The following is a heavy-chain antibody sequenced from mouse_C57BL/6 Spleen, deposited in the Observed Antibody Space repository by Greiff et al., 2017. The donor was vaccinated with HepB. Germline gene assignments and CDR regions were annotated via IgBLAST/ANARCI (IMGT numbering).Heavy chain of an antibody. D-gene: IGHD1-1*01. CDR1: GYAFTNYL. Sequence: VQLQQSGAELVRPGTSVKVSCKASGYAFTNYLIEWVKQRPGQGLEWIGVINPGSGGTNYNEKFKGKATLTADKSSSTAYMQLSSLTSEDSAVYFCARSEVLVLRGSLLGYWGQGTLVTVSA. CDR2: INPGSGGT. CDR3: ARSEVLVLRGSLLGY. V-gene: IGHV1-54*01. J-gene: IGHJ3*01.